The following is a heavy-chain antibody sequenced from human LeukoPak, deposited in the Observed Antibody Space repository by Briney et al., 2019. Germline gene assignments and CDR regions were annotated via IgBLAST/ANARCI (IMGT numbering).Heavy chain of an antibody. V-gene: IGHV4-34*01. D-gene: IGHD3-22*01. CDR2: INHSGST. CDR1: GGSFSGYY. CDR3: ARGPYSYDSSGAFDI. Sequence: SETLSLTCAVYGGSFSGYYWSWIRQPPGKGLEWIGEINHSGSTNYNPSLKSRVTISVDTSKNQFSLKLSSVTAADTAVYFCARGPYSYDSSGAFDIWGQGTMVTVSS. J-gene: IGHJ3*02.